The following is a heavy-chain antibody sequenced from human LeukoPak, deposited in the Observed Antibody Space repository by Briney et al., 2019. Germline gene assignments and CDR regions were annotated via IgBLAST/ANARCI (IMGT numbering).Heavy chain of an antibody. CDR2: IIGSGGST. V-gene: IGHV3-23*01. J-gene: IGHJ5*02. Sequence: PGGSLKLSCAASGFTFSDSAMHWVRQAPGKGLEWVSAIIGSGGSTYYADSVKGRFTISRDNSKNTLYLQMNSLRAEDTAVYYCAKDSRSVYPLHGFDPWGQGTLVTVSS. CDR1: GFTFSDSA. CDR3: AKDSRSVYPLHGFDP. D-gene: IGHD3-3*01.